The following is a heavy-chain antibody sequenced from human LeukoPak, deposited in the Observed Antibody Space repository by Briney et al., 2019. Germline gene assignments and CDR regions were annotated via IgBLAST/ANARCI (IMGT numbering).Heavy chain of an antibody. CDR2: ISSSSHYI. Sequence: GESLRLSCATSGFTFSSYSMNWVRQAPGKALEWVSSISSSSHYIYYADSVRGRFTISRDNAKSSLYLQMNSLRAEDTAVYYCASEQSGNYYRPFDSWGQGTLVTVSS. CDR1: GFTFSSYS. J-gene: IGHJ4*02. D-gene: IGHD1-26*01. V-gene: IGHV3-21*01. CDR3: ASEQSGNYYRPFDS.